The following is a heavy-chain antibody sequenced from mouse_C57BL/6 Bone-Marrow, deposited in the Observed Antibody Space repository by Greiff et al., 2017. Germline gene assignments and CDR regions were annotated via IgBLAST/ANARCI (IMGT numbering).Heavy chain of an antibody. CDR3: AGMGNYDGYDWGY. Sequence: QVTLKESGPGILQPSQTLSLTCSFSGFSLSTFGMGVGWIRQPSGKGLEWLAHIWWDDDKYYNPALKSRLTIFKDTSKNQVFLKSANVDTADTDTYEGAGMGNYDGYDWGYWGQGTTLTVSS. J-gene: IGHJ2*01. CDR1: GFSLSTFGMG. CDR2: IWWDDDK. D-gene: IGHD2-3*01. V-gene: IGHV8-8*01.